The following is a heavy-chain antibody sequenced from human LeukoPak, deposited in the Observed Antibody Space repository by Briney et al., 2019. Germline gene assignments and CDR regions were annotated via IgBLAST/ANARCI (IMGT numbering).Heavy chain of an antibody. J-gene: IGHJ4*02. V-gene: IGHV1-69*05. Sequence: GASVKVSCKASGGTFSSYAISWVRQAPGQGLEWMGGIIPIFGTANYAQKFQGRVTITTDESTSTAYMELSSLRSEDTAVYYCARGEAVAGTWTIDYWGQGTLVTVSS. CDR2: IIPIFGTA. CDR3: ARGEAVAGTWTIDY. D-gene: IGHD6-19*01. CDR1: GGTFSSYA.